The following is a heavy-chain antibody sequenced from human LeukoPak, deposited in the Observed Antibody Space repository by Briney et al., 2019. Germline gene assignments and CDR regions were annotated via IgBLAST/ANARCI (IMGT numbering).Heavy chain of an antibody. J-gene: IGHJ4*02. CDR1: GGTFSSYA. CDR3: ATVLVPTVTPRTFDY. D-gene: IGHD4-11*01. CDR2: IIPIFGTA. Sequence: SVKVSCKASGGTFSSYAISWVRQAPGQGLEWMGGIIPIFGTANYAQKFQGRVTITADESTSTAYMELSSLRSEDTAVYYCATVLVPTVTPRTFDYWGQGTLVTVSS. V-gene: IGHV1-69*13.